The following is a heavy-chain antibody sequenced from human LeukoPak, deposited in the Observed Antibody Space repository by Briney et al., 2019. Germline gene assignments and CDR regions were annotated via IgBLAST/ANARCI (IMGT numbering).Heavy chain of an antibody. J-gene: IGHJ5*02. CDR3: AEGSSGYFADL. CDR2: ISNDGGGT. CDR1: GFIFNNYG. D-gene: IGHD3-22*01. Sequence: GGSLRLSCAASGFIFNNYGLIWVRQAPGKGLECVSAISNDGGGTQYADFVEGRFTISRDNSKNTLFLQMSSLRAEDTALYYCAEGSSGYFADLWGQGTLVTVSS. V-gene: IGHV3-23*01.